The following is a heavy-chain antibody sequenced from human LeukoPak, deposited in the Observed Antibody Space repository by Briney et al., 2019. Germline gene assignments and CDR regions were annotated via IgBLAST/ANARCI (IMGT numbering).Heavy chain of an antibody. D-gene: IGHD3-16*01. CDR2: ISYDGSNK. Sequence: PGRSLRLSCAASGFTFSSYGMHWVRQAPGKGLEWVAVISYDGSNKYYADSVKGRFTISRDNSKNTLYLQMNSLRAEDTAVYYCANRGGYNYYGMDVWGQGTTVTVSS. J-gene: IGHJ6*02. V-gene: IGHV3-30*18. CDR1: GFTFSSYG. CDR3: ANRGGYNYYGMDV.